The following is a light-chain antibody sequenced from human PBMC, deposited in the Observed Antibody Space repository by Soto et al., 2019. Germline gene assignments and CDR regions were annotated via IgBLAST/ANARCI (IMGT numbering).Light chain of an antibody. CDR1: SNDVGRYNY. CDR3: SSYTSSNAEV. CDR2: DVT. J-gene: IGLJ1*01. V-gene: IGLV2-14*03. Sequence: QSVLTQPASVSGSPGQSITISCTATSNDVGRYNYVSWYQHHPGKAPKLIICDVTDRPSGISYRFSASKSGNTASLTISGLQAEDEADYYWSSYTSSNAEVFGTGTKVTVL.